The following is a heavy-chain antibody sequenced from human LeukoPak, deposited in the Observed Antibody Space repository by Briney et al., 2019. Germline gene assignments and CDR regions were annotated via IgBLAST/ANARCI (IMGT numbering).Heavy chain of an antibody. CDR1: SGSISSGGYY. V-gene: IGHV4-31*03. CDR3: ARAAPYYDSSGRVYYGMDV. CDR2: IYYSGST. J-gene: IGHJ6*02. D-gene: IGHD3-22*01. Sequence: SETLSLTCTVSSGSISSGGYYWSWIRQHPGKGLEWIGYIYYSGSTYYNPSLKSRVTISVDTSKNQFSLKLSSVTAADTAVYYCARAAPYYDSSGRVYYGMDVWGQGTTVTVSS.